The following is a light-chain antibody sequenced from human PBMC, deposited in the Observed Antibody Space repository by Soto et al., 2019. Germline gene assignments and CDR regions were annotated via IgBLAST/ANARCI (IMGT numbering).Light chain of an antibody. CDR3: HQYNNWLPYT. CDR2: GES. CDR1: QSVSSN. V-gene: IGKV3-15*01. J-gene: IGKJ2*01. Sequence: EIVMTQSPATLSVSPGERATLSCRASQSVSSNLAWYQQKPGQAPRLIIYGESTRATGIPARFSGSGSGTAVTLTISSLQSEDFAVYYCHQYNNWLPYTFGQGTKLEIK.